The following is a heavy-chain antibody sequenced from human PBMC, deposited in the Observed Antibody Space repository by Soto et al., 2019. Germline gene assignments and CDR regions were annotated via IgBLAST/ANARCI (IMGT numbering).Heavy chain of an antibody. Sequence: QVQLQEAGPGLVRPSQTLSLTCTVAGGSMSENDYYWSWLRQSPGQGLQWIGYIYDTWTTSYSPSLKSRVTMAADTSRNPFSLKLTSVTADDTALYFCARGLGRCGFDTWGQGTLVTVSS. V-gene: IGHV4-30-4*01. CDR1: GGSMSENDYY. CDR2: IYDTWTT. J-gene: IGHJ3*02. D-gene: IGHD3-10*01. CDR3: ARGLGRCGFDT.